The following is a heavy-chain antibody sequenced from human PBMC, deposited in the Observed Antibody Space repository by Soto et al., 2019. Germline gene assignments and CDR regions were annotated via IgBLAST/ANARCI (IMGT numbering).Heavy chain of an antibody. Sequence: SVKVSCKASGYTFTSYPTHWVRQAPGQRLEWMGWIDAGNGNTKYSQKFRGRVTFTTDTSASTAYMDLSSLRSEDTAVYYCARAGYNYGCRYYGMDVWGQGSTVTVSS. CDR2: IDAGNGNT. CDR3: ARAGYNYGCRYYGMDV. J-gene: IGHJ6*02. V-gene: IGHV1-3*01. CDR1: GYTFTSYP. D-gene: IGHD5-18*01.